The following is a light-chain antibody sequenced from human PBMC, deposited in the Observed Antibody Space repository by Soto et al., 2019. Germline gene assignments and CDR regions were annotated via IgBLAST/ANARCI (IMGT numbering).Light chain of an antibody. CDR1: QSVSSY. Sequence: EIVLTQSPATLSLSPGERATLSCRASQSVSSYLAWYQQKPGQTPRLLIYDASNRGTGIPARFSGSGSGAYVTLTFSSIVADDYAVYYCQERSSWPRTFGQGTKVVTK. J-gene: IGKJ2*02. CDR3: QERSSWPRT. V-gene: IGKV3-11*01. CDR2: DAS.